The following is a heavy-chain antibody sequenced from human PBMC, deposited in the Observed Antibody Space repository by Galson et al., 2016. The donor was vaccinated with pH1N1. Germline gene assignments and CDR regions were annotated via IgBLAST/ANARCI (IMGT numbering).Heavy chain of an antibody. J-gene: IGHJ4*02. V-gene: IGHV3-7*01. CDR2: TNQDGSQK. CDR3: VRAIGAAASF. CDR1: GFIFSDHW. Sequence: SLRLSRAASGFIFSDHWMSWVRQAPDKGLEWVANTNQDGSQKYYVDSVRGRFTISRDNAKNSVSLQMNSLRPDDTGVYYCVRAIGAAASFWGQGTLVTVSS. D-gene: IGHD6-13*01.